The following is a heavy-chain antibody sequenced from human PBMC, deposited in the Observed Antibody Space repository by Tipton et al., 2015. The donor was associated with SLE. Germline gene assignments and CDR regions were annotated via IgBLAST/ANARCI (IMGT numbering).Heavy chain of an antibody. CDR2: IYYSGST. D-gene: IGHD6-13*01. CDR3: ARGIADYMDV. CDR1: GGSISSYY. Sequence: TLSLTCIVSGGSISSYYWSWIRQPPGKGLEWIGYIYYSGSTNYNPSLKSRVTISVDTSKNQFSLKLSSVTAADTAVYYCARGIADYMDVWGKGTTVTVSS. V-gene: IGHV4-59*07. J-gene: IGHJ6*03.